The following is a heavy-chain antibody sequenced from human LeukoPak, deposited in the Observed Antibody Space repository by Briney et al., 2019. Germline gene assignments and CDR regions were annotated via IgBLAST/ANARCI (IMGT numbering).Heavy chain of an antibody. Sequence: SETLSLTCTVSGGSISSGDYYWSWIRQPPGKGLEWIGYIYYSGSTYYNPSLKSRVTMSVDTSKNQFSLKLSSVTAADTAVYYCAREDPRGYFQHWGQGTLVTVSS. CDR3: AREDPRGYFQH. CDR1: GGSISSGDYY. V-gene: IGHV4-30-4*01. J-gene: IGHJ1*01. CDR2: IYYSGST.